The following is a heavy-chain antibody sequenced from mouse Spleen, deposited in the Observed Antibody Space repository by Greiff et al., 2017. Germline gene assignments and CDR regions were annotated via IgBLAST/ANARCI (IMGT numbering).Heavy chain of an antibody. D-gene: IGHD1-1*01. CDR2: IHPNSGST. J-gene: IGHJ2*01. CDR3: ARSFITTVVPFDY. Sequence: QVQLQQPGAELVKPGASVKLSCKASGYTFTSYWMHWVKQRPGQGLEWIGMIHPNSGSTNYNEKFKSKATLTVDKSSSTAYMQLSSLTSEDSAVYYCARSFITTVVPFDYWGQGTTLTVSS. CDR1: GYTFTSYW. V-gene: IGHV1-64*01.